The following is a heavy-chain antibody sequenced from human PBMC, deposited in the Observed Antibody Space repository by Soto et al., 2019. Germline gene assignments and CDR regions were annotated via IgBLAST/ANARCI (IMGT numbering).Heavy chain of an antibody. J-gene: IGHJ6*02. Sequence: GGSLRLSCAASGFIFIDYYMSWSLQAPWKGLEWVSYISSVTGTIYYADSVKGRFAISRDNAKDSLYLQLNSLRAEDTAVYYCARVCQEYYYGMDVWGQGNKVTVAS. CDR2: ISSVTGTI. V-gene: IGHV3-11*01. CDR1: GFIFIDYY. CDR3: ARVCQEYYYGMDV.